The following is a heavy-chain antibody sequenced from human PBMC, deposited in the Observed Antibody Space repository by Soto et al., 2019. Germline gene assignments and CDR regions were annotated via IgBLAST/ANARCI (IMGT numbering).Heavy chain of an antibody. CDR2: VYWNDHQ. CDR3: ARRRTGLGFDY. CDR1: GFSLTTSGLG. Sequence: QITLKESGPPLVKPTQTLTLTCTFSGFSLTTSGLGVAWIRQPPGKALEWLALVYWNDHQRNSPSLKNRLTITKDTSKNQVVLTLTNVDPVDTATYFCARRRTGLGFDYWGQGTLVTVSS. D-gene: IGHD3-9*01. V-gene: IGHV2-5*01. J-gene: IGHJ4*02.